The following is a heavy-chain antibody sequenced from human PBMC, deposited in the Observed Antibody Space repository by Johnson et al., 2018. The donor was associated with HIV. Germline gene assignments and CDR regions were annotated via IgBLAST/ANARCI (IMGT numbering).Heavy chain of an antibody. V-gene: IGHV3-33*01. CDR1: GFTLRRYG. CDR2: IRYDGSNK. Sequence: QVQLVESGGGVVQPGGSLRLSCAASGFTLRRYGMHWVRQAPGKGLEWVTFIRYDGSNKYHADSVKGRFTISRNNVQNSMLLQMNSLRADDTAVYFCVRRMVVGYVAFDIWGQGTMVSVSS. J-gene: IGHJ3*02. CDR3: VRRMVVGYVAFDI. D-gene: IGHD2-21*01.